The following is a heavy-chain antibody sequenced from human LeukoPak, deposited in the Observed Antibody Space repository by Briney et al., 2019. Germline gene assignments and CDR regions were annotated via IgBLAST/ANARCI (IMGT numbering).Heavy chain of an antibody. V-gene: IGHV1-69*05. CDR1: GGTFSSYA. D-gene: IGHD1-14*01. J-gene: IGHJ4*02. Sequence: SVKVSCKASGGTFSSYAISWVRQAPGQGLEWMGGIIPIFGTANYAQKFQGRVTMTRDTSTSTVYMELSSLRSEDTAVYYCAREYGHHAHFDYWGQGTLVTVSS. CDR3: AREYGHHAHFDY. CDR2: IIPIFGTA.